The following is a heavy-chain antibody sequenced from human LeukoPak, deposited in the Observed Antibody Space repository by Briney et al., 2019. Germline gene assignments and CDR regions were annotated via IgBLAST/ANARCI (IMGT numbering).Heavy chain of an antibody. CDR3: ARDPSGRYFDWLLAPTFDY. J-gene: IGHJ4*02. CDR1: GGTFSSYA. V-gene: IGHV1-69*04. D-gene: IGHD3-9*01. CDR2: IIPIPGIA. Sequence: ASVKVSCKASGGTFSSYAISWVRQAPGQGLEWMGRIIPIPGIANYAQKFQGRVTITADKSTSTAYMELSSLRSEDTAVYYCARDPSGRYFDWLLAPTFDYWGQGTLVTVSS.